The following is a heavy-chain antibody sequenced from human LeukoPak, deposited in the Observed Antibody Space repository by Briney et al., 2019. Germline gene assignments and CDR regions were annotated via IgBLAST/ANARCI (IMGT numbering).Heavy chain of an antibody. D-gene: IGHD3-22*01. CDR3: ATLTMIVVARENAFDI. CDR2: ISGSGGST. CDR1: GFTFSSYA. V-gene: IGHV3-23*01. Sequence: PGGSLRLSCAASGFTFSSYAMSWVRQAPGKGLEWASAISGSGGSTYYADSVKGRFTISRDNSKNTLYLQMGSLRAKDMAVYYCATLTMIVVARENAFDIWGQGTMVTVSS. J-gene: IGHJ3*02.